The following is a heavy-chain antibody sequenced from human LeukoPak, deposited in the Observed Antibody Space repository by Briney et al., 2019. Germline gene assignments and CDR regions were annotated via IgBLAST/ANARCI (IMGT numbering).Heavy chain of an antibody. D-gene: IGHD5-18*01. CDR1: GFTFSIYA. CDR3: ARDRGGYSYGPLDY. CDR2: MSGSGDTI. V-gene: IGHV3-23*01. J-gene: IGHJ4*02. Sequence: GSLRLSCAASGFTFSIYAMTWVRQAPGKGLEWVSTMSGSGDTIYYADSVKGRFTISRDNSKNTLYLQMNSLRAEDTALYYCARDRGGYSYGPLDYWGQGTLVTVSS.